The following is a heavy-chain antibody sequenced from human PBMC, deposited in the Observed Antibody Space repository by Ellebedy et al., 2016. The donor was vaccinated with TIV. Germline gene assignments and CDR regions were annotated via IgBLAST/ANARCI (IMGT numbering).Heavy chain of an antibody. D-gene: IGHD2-21*02. J-gene: IGHJ3*02. Sequence: KVSCKGSGYSFTSYWIGWVRQMPGKGLEWMGIIYPGDSDTRYSPSFQGQVTISADKSISTAYLQWSSLKASDTAMYYCAREVVTAKEQAFDIWGQGTMVTVSS. CDR2: IYPGDSDT. CDR1: GYSFTSYW. CDR3: AREVVTAKEQAFDI. V-gene: IGHV5-51*01.